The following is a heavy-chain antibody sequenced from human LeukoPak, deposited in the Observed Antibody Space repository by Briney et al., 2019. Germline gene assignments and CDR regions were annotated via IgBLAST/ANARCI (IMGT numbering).Heavy chain of an antibody. Sequence: GSLRLSCAASGSTFSSYSMNWVRQPPGKGLQWLGEITYRRSADYNPSLKSRLTISIDVPQRQISLQLRSVTAADTAVYYCAAYGGDWNFDSWGQGTLVTVSS. J-gene: IGHJ4*02. V-gene: IGHV4-34*08. CDR1: GSTFSSYS. D-gene: IGHD2-21*01. CDR3: AAYGGDWNFDS. CDR2: ITYRRSA.